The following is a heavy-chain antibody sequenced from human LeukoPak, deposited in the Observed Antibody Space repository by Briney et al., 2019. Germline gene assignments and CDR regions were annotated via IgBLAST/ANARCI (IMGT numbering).Heavy chain of an antibody. V-gene: IGHV4-30-2*01. Sequence: PSETLSLTCSVSGGSISSGGYYGSSIRQPPGKGLGWIGYIYHSGSTYYNPSLKSRVTISVDRSKNQFSLKLSSVTAADTAVYYCARGPYDFWSGYYYPDYWGQETLVTVSS. CDR1: GGSISSGGYY. CDR2: IYHSGST. J-gene: IGHJ4*02. D-gene: IGHD3-3*01. CDR3: ARGPYDFWSGYYYPDY.